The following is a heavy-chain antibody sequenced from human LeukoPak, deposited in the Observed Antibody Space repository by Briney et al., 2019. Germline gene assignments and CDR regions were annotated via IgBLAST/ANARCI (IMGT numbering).Heavy chain of an antibody. CDR1: GFTFSSYA. J-gene: IGHJ6*03. V-gene: IGHV3-30*04. D-gene: IGHD1-26*01. CDR3: ARDKSIVGAIGAYYYYYYMDG. Sequence: GGTLRLSCAASGFTFSSYAMHWVRRAPGKGLEWVAVMSYDGSNKYYADSVKGRFTISRDNSKNTLYLQMNSLRAEDTAVYYCARDKSIVGAIGAYYYYYYMDGWGKGTTVTVS. CDR2: MSYDGSNK.